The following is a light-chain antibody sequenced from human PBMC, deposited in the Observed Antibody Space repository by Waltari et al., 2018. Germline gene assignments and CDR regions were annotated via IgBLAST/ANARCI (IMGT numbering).Light chain of an antibody. J-gene: IGKJ2*01. CDR2: GAS. Sequence: VLTQSPAALSLSPGERVTVSCRASQSITKRYFAWYQQNPGQAPRLLIYGASSRAPGIPDRFSGSGSGTDFTLTISRLEPDDFAVYYCQQYGSSIMYTFGQGTKLEIK. V-gene: IGKV3-20*01. CDR3: QQYGSSIMYT. CDR1: QSITKRY.